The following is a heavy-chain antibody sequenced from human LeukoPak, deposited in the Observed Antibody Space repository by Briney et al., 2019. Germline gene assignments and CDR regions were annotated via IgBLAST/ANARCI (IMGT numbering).Heavy chain of an antibody. J-gene: IGHJ5*02. D-gene: IGHD3-3*01. CDR1: GGSFSGYC. V-gene: IGHV4-34*01. CDR2: INHGGGN. CDR3: ARWRGRGWFDP. Sequence: PSETLSLTCGVSGGSFSGYCWSWIRQTPGKGLEWIGEINHGGGNNYNPSLKSRVTMSLGTSENQFSLNMTSVTAADTAMYFCARWRGRGWFDPWGQGTLVTVSS.